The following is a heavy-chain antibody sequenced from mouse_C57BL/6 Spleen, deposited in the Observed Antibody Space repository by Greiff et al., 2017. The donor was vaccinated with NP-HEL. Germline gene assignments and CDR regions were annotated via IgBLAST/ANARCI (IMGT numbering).Heavy chain of an antibody. D-gene: IGHD1-1*01. J-gene: IGHJ2*01. Sequence: QVQLQQSGPELVKPGASVKISCKASGYAFSSSWMNWVKQRPGKGLEWIGRIYPGDGDTNYNGKFKGKATLTADKSSSTAYMQLSSLTSEDSAVYFCAIYGSRGYYFDYGGQGTTLTVSS. CDR2: IYPGDGDT. CDR3: AIYGSRGYYFDY. CDR1: GYAFSSSW. V-gene: IGHV1-82*01.